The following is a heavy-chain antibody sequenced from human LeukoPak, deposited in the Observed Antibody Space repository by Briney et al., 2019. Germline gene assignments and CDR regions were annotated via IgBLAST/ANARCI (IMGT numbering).Heavy chain of an antibody. CDR3: ARGYSSSWSYNWFAP. V-gene: IGHV4-34*01. CDR2: INHSGST. CDR1: GGSFSGYY. Sequence: SETLSLTCDVYGGSFSGYYWSWIRQPPGKGLEWIGEINHSGSTNYNPSLKSRVTISIDTSKNQFSLKLSSVTAADTAVYYCARGYSSSWSYNWFAPWGQGTLVTVSS. D-gene: IGHD6-13*01. J-gene: IGHJ5*02.